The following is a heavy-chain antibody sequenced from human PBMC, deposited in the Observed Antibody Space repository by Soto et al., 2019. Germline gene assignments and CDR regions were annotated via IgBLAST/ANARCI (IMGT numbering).Heavy chain of an antibody. CDR2: INPNSGGT. Sequence: ASVKVSCKASGYTFTGYYTHWVRQAPGQGLEWMGWINPNSGGTNYAQKFQGWVTMTRDTSISTAYMELSRLRSDDTAVYYCARAIVGATPIEKIYYCYGMDVPGQGSTVTVSS. CDR1: GYTFTGYY. D-gene: IGHD1-26*01. V-gene: IGHV1-2*04. J-gene: IGHJ6*01. CDR3: ARAIVGATPIEKIYYCYGMDV.